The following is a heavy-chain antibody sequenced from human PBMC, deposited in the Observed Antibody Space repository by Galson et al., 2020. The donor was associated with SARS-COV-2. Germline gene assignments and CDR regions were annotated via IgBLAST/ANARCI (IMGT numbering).Heavy chain of an antibody. CDR3: AKGNSGFYDRTTYHIYYFDS. CDR2: ISWNSANI. Sequence: GGSLRLSCAASGFIFDDYAMHWVRQAPGKGLEWVSSISWNSANIGYADSVKGRFTISRDNAKNFVYLQMNSLRADDTDLYYCAKGNSGFYDRTTYHIYYFDSWGQGALVTVSS. CDR1: GFIFDDYA. V-gene: IGHV3-9*01. D-gene: IGHD3-22*01. J-gene: IGHJ4*02.